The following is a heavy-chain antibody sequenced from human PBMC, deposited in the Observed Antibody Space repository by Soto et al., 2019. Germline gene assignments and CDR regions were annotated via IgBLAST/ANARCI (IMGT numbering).Heavy chain of an antibody. V-gene: IGHV2-5*02. CDR3: ASLYYGELDF. CDR2: IYWDDDK. D-gene: IGHD4-17*01. Sequence: QITLKESGPTLVKPTQTLTLTCTFSGFSLSTSGVGVGWIRQPPGKALEWLALIYWDDDKRYSPSLKSRLTITKGTPKNPVVLTMANMGPLDTTTLYWASLYYGELDFRGQGTLVTVSS. J-gene: IGHJ4*02. CDR1: GFSLSTSGVG.